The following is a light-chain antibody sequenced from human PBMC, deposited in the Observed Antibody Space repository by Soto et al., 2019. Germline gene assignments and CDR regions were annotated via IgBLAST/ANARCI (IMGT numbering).Light chain of an antibody. CDR2: LNSDGSH. CDR3: QTWGTGPWV. Sequence: QLVLTQSPSASASLGASVKLTCTLSSGHSSYAIAWHQQQPEKGPRYLMKLNSDGSHSKGDGIPDRFSGSSSGAERYLTISSLQSGDEADYYCQTWGTGPWVFGGGTKLTVL. J-gene: IGLJ3*02. V-gene: IGLV4-69*01. CDR1: SGHSSYA.